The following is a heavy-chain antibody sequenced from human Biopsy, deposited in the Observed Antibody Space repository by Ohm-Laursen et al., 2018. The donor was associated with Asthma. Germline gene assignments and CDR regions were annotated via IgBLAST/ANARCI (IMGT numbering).Heavy chain of an antibody. Sequence: ATVKISCKASGYNFIGFAIHWVRQAPGQRLEWMGWVNTGNGDTKYSQKFQGRVTITRDTSASTAYMELRSLRSEDTATYYCARTYYDFLTGQVKDVFGVWGQGTMVTVSS. D-gene: IGHD3-9*01. V-gene: IGHV1-3*04. CDR2: VNTGNGDT. CDR3: ARTYYDFLTGQVKDVFGV. J-gene: IGHJ3*01. CDR1: GYNFIGFA.